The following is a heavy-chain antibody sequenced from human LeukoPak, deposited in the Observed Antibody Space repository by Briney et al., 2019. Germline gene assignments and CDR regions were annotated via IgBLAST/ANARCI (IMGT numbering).Heavy chain of an antibody. Sequence: GASVKVSCKASGYTFTGYFMHWVRQAPGQGLEWMGWINTYSGGTNYAPKFQGRVTMTRDTSINSAYMELSRLTSDDTAVYYCARDRRKFRFDYWGQGTLVTVSS. CDR3: ARDRRKFRFDY. CDR1: GYTFTGYF. CDR2: INTYSGGT. J-gene: IGHJ4*02. V-gene: IGHV1-2*02.